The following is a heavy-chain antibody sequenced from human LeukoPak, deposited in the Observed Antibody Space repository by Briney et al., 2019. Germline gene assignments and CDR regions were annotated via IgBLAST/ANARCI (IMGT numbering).Heavy chain of an antibody. J-gene: IGHJ4*02. CDR3: ARAPDTAMVIFDY. Sequence: SETLSLTCAVYGGSFSGYYWSWIRQPPGKGLEWIGEINHSGSTNYNPSLKSRVTISVDTSKNQFSLKLSSVTAADTAVYYCARAPDTAMVIFDYWGQGTLVTVSS. D-gene: IGHD5-18*01. CDR2: INHSGST. V-gene: IGHV4-34*01. CDR1: GGSFSGYY.